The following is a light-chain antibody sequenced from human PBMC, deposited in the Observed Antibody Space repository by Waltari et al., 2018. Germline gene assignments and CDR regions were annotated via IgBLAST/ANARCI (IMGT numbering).Light chain of an antibody. CDR1: SIYVGCNNL. Sequence: QSALTQPASVPGSPGQSIPISCTGTSIYVGCNNLVPWYQQHPGKAPKLMIYEGSKRPSGVSNRFSGSKSGNTASLTISGLQAEDEADYYCCSYAGSSTWVFGGGTKLTVL. V-gene: IGLV2-23*01. J-gene: IGLJ3*02. CDR2: EGS. CDR3: CSYAGSSTWV.